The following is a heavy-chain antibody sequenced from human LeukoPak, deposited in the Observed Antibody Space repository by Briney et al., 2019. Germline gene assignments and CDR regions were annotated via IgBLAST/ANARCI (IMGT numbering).Heavy chain of an antibody. D-gene: IGHD2-15*01. V-gene: IGHV1-18*01. CDR1: GYTFTSYG. CDR2: ISAYNGNT. Sequence: ASVKLSCTASGYTFTSYGISWVRQAPGQGLEWMGWISAYNGNTNYAQTLQGRVTMTTDTSTNTAYMELSSLRSDDTAVYVCSRGVLRYCSCGSCNRFDPWGQGTLVTVSS. CDR3: SRGVLRYCSCGSCNRFDP. J-gene: IGHJ5*02.